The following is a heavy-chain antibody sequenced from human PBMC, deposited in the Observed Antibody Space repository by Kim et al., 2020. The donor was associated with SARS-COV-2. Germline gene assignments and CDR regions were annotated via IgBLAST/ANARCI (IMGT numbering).Heavy chain of an antibody. J-gene: IGHJ4*02. D-gene: IGHD6-13*01. Sequence: YAPKLKEGVTMTMDTSIGTVYMKLSSVTSEDTAVYFCAKGGSNRGKLFDYWGQGTLLTVSS. CDR3: AKGGSNRGKLFDY. V-gene: IGHV1-8*01.